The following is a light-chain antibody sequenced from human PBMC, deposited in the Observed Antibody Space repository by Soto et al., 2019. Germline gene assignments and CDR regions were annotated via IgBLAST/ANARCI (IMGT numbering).Light chain of an antibody. Sequence: SYELTQPPSVSVAPGKTARITCGGNHIGSKSVHWYQQKPGQAPVLVIYYDSDRPSGIPERFSGSNSGNTATLTISRVEAGDEADYYCQVWDSSSDSVVFGGGTKLTVL. J-gene: IGLJ2*01. CDR3: QVWDSSSDSVV. V-gene: IGLV3-21*04. CDR1: HIGSKS. CDR2: YDS.